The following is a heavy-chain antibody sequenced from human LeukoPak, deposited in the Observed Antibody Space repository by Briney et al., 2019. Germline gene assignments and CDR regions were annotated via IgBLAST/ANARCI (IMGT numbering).Heavy chain of an antibody. J-gene: IGHJ6*04. V-gene: IGHV1-69*01. CDR2: IIPIFGTA. Sequence: SVKVSCKASRGTFSSYAISWVRQAPGQGLEWMGGIIPIFGTANYAQKFQGRVTITADESTSTAYMELSSLRSEDTAVYYCARSYTAMASFYYYYGMDVWGKGTTVTVSS. D-gene: IGHD5-18*01. CDR1: RGTFSSYA. CDR3: ARSYTAMASFYYYYGMDV.